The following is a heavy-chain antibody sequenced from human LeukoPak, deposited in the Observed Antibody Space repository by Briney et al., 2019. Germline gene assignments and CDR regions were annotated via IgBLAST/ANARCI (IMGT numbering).Heavy chain of an antibody. CDR3: ARGAPVYSGYDIFDY. Sequence: SETLSLTCTVSGDSISSGSYYWSWIRQPPGKGLEWIGYIYYSGSTNYNPSLKSRVTISVDTSKNQFSLKLSSVTAADTAVYYCARGAPVYSGYDIFDYWGQGTLVTVSS. D-gene: IGHD5-12*01. V-gene: IGHV4-61*01. J-gene: IGHJ4*02. CDR2: IYYSGST. CDR1: GDSISSGSYY.